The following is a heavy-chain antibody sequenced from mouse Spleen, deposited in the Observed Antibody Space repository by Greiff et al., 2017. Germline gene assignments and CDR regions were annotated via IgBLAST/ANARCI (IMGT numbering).Heavy chain of an antibody. D-gene: IGHD3-1*01. J-gene: IGHJ2*01. V-gene: IGHV1-69*01. CDR2: IDPSDSYT. CDR1: GYTFTSYW. Sequence: QVQLQQSGAELVMPGASVKLSCKASGYTFTSYWMHWVKQRPGQGLEWIGEIDPSDSYTNYNQKFKGKATLTVDKSSSTAYMQLSSLTSEDSAVYYCARPGEARVFDYWGQGTTLTVSS. CDR3: ARPGEARVFDY.